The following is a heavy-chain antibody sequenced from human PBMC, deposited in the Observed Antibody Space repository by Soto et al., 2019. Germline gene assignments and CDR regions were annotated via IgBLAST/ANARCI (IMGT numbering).Heavy chain of an antibody. V-gene: IGHV3-30*04. D-gene: IGHD3-3*01. CDR1: GFTFNNYA. Sequence: PGGSLRLSCAASGFTFNNYAIHWVRQAPGKGLEWVAVISYDGRNKYYADSVKGRFTISRDNSKNTLYLQMNSLRAEDTAVYYCARDVLRIFGVVIVTDALDMWGQGTVVTVSS. CDR3: ARDVLRIFGVVIVTDALDM. CDR2: ISYDGRNK. J-gene: IGHJ3*02.